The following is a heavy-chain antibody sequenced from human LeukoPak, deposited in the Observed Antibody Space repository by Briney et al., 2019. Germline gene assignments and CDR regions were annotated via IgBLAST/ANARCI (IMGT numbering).Heavy chain of an antibody. CDR3: AKDFRDGYNYIDY. CDR1: GLPFSTYG. CDR2: ISSDGRNK. D-gene: IGHD5-24*01. V-gene: IGHV3-30*18. Sequence: PGGSLRLSCAASGLPFSTYGMHWVRQAPGKGLEWAAVISSDGRNKHYADSVQGRSTISRDNSKNTLYLQMNSLRAEDTAIHYCAKDFRDGYNYIDYWGQGTLVTVSS. J-gene: IGHJ4*02.